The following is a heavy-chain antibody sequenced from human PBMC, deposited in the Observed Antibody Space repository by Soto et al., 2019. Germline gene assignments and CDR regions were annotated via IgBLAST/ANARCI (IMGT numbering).Heavy chain of an antibody. D-gene: IGHD3-3*01. CDR3: ARVQAGASYYDFWSGYYGYYYGMDV. CDR1: GYTFTSYA. V-gene: IGHV1-3*01. J-gene: IGHJ6*02. CDR2: INAGNGNT. Sequence: ASVKVSCKASGYTFTSYAMHWVRQAPGQRLEWMGWINAGNGNTKYSQKFQGRVTITRDTSASTAYMELSSLRSEDTAVYYCARVQAGASYYDFWSGYYGYYYGMDVWGQGTTVTVSS.